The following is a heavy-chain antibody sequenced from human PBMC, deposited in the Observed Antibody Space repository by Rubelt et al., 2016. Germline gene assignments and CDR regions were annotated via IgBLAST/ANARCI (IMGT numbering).Heavy chain of an antibody. V-gene: IGHV4-59*12. D-gene: IGHD1-26*01. Sequence: QVQLQESGPGLVKPSETLSLTCTVSGGSISSYYWSWIRQPPGKGLEWIAYIYYTGSAAYNPSLKSRVTISVDTSKNQFARRLNSGTAADTAVYYCARGWERLPDWGPGTLVTVSS. CDR3: ARGWERLPD. CDR1: GGSISSYY. J-gene: IGHJ4*02. CDR2: IYYTGSA.